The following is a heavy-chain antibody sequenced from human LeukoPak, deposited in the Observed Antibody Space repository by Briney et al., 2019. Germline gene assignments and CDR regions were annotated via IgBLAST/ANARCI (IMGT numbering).Heavy chain of an antibody. CDR1: GGSISTYY. V-gene: IGHV4-59*12. D-gene: IGHD6-6*01. J-gene: IGHJ4*02. Sequence: SETLSLTCTVSGGSISTYYWNWIRQPPGKGLEWIGYIYYSGSTNYNPSLKSRVTMSVDTSKNQFSLKLSSVTAADTAVYYCARGRGAARFVTIEFDYWGQGALVTVSS. CDR3: ARGRGAARFVTIEFDY. CDR2: IYYSGST.